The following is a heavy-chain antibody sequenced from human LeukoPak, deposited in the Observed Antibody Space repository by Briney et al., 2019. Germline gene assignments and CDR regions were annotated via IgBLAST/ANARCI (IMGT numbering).Heavy chain of an antibody. CDR1: GYTFTGYY. D-gene: IGHD4-17*01. CDR2: INPNSGGT. Sequence: ASVKVSCKASGYTFTGYYMHWVRQAPGQGLEWMGRINPNSGGTNYAQKFQGRVTMTRDTSISTAYMELSRLRSDDTVVYYCARDSTVTTFRGCVDPWGQGTLVTVSS. V-gene: IGHV1-2*05. J-gene: IGHJ5*02. CDR3: ARDSTVTTFRGCVDP.